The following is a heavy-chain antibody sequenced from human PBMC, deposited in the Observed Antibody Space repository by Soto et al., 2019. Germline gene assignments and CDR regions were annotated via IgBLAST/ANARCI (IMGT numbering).Heavy chain of an antibody. CDR1: GGTFSSYA. D-gene: IGHD3-3*01. J-gene: IGHJ6*02. V-gene: IGHV1-69*06. CDR3: ARSVTIFRVVNYGMDV. Sequence: ASVKVSCEASGGTFSSYAISWVRQAPGEGLEWMGGIIPIFGTANYAQKFQGRVTITADKSTSTAYMELSSLRSEDTAVYYCARSVTIFRVVNYGMDVWGQGTTVTVYS. CDR2: IIPIFGTA.